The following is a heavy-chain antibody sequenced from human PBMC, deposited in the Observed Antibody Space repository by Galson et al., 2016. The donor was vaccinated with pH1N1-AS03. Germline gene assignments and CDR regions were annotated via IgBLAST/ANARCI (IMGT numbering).Heavy chain of an antibody. D-gene: IGHD6-13*01. V-gene: IGHV3-43*02. J-gene: IGHJ1*01. CDR1: GFTFDDYA. CDR3: ARDPFTNIAAVDNAYFQY. Sequence: SLRLSCAASGFTFDDYAMHWVRQAPGKGLEWVSLISGDGSSTYYADSVKGRFTISRDNSKNSLYLQMSSLRTEDTAFYYCARDPFTNIAAVDNAYFQYWGQGTLVTVSS. CDR2: ISGDGSST.